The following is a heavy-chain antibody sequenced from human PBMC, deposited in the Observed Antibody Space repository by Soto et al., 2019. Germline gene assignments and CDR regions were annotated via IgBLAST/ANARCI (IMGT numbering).Heavy chain of an antibody. D-gene: IGHD3-3*01. J-gene: IGHJ6*02. CDR1: GGSLSSYY. CDR3: ARLLAIFGVVIRMDV. CDR2: IYSSGST. V-gene: IGHV4-59*04. Sequence: ETLFLTCVGSGGSLSSYYWSWIRQPPGKGLEWIGTIYSSGSTYYNPSLKSRVTISVDTSKNQFSLKLTSVTAADTAVYYCARLLAIFGVVIRMDVWGQGTTVTVSS.